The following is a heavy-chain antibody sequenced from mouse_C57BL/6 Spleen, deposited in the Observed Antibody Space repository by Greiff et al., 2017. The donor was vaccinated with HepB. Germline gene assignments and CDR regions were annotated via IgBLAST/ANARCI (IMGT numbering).Heavy chain of an antibody. CDR3: ARRYDYDGPWFAY. CDR1: GFSFTSYG. CDR2: IWSGGST. Sequence: QVQLKESGPGLVQPSQSLSITCTVSGFSFTSYGVHWVRQSPGKGLEWLGVIWSGGSTDYNAAFISRLSISKDNSKSQVFCKMNSLQADDTAIYYCARRYDYDGPWFAYWGQGTLVTVSA. D-gene: IGHD2-4*01. V-gene: IGHV2-2*01. J-gene: IGHJ3*01.